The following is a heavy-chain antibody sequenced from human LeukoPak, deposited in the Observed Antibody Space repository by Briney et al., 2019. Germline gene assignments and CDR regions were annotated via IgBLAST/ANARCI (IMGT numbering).Heavy chain of an antibody. CDR3: AKASWVSNGDAVL. Sequence: GGSLRLSCAASGFTFSSYAMSWVRQAPARGLEWVSSLRGDGSTFYADSVKGRFTLSRDESRNTVYFQLNSLRVEDTAVYYCAKASWVSNGDAVLWGQGTLVTIFS. CDR2: LRGDGST. J-gene: IGHJ4*02. D-gene: IGHD1-1*01. CDR1: GFTFSSYA. V-gene: IGHV3-23*01.